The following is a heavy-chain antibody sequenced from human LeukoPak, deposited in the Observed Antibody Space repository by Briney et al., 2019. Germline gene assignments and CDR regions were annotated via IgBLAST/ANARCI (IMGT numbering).Heavy chain of an antibody. CDR2: INPNSGGT. J-gene: IGHJ6*02. CDR1: GYTFTGYY. Sequence: ASVKVSCKASGYTFTGYYMHWVRQAPGQGLEWMGWINPNSGGTNYAQKFQGWVTKTRDTSISTAYMELSRLRSDDTAVYYCARGHSGYSSSWYGGVYPSGYYGMDVWGQGTTVTVSS. CDR3: ARGHSGYSSSWYGGVYPSGYYGMDV. D-gene: IGHD6-13*01. V-gene: IGHV1-2*04.